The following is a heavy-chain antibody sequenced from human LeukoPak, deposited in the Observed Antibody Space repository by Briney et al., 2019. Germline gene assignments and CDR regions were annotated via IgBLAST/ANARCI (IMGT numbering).Heavy chain of an antibody. V-gene: IGHV4-59*01. J-gene: IGHJ3*02. Sequence: KPSETLSLTCTVSGGSISSYYWSWIRQPPGKGLEWIGYIYYSGSTNYNPSPKSRVTISVDTSKNQFSLKLSSVTAADTAVYYCARDSVAVEYIDAFDIWGQGTMVTVSS. CDR1: GGSISSYY. CDR3: ARDSVAVEYIDAFDI. D-gene: IGHD6-19*01. CDR2: IYYSGST.